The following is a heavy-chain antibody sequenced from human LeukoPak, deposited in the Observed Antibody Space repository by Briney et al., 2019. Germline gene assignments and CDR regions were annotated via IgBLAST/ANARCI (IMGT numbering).Heavy chain of an antibody. J-gene: IGHJ4*02. D-gene: IGHD4-11*01. V-gene: IGHV3-23*01. Sequence: GGSLRLSCAASGFTFSIYAMSWVRQAPGKGLEWVSVISGSDSNTYYADSVKGRFTISRDNSKNTVYLQMNSLSAVDTAVYYCARTVRADYWGQGTLVTVSS. CDR3: ARTVRADY. CDR2: ISGSDSNT. CDR1: GFTFSIYA.